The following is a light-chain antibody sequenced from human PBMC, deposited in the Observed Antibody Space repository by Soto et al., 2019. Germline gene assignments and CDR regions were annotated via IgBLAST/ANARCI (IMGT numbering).Light chain of an antibody. J-gene: IGLJ3*02. CDR3: QSYDISSPV. V-gene: IGLV6-57*03. CDR2: EDD. Sequence: NFMLTQPHSVSASPGKTVTISCTRSSGSIASDYVQWYQQRPGSAPTTVIYEDDQRPSGVPARFSGSIDRSSNSASLSISGLKTEDEADYYCQSYDISSPVFGGGTKVTVL. CDR1: SGSIASDY.